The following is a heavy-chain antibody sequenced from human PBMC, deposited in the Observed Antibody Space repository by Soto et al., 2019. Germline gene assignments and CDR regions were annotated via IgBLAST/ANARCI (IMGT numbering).Heavy chain of an antibody. V-gene: IGHV3-48*02. D-gene: IGHD1-1*01. CDR1: GFTFSSYS. J-gene: IGHJ5*02. CDR2: ISSSSSTI. Sequence: PGGSLRLSCAASGFTFSSYSMNWVRQAPGKGLEWVSYISSSSSTIYYADSVKGRFTISRDNAKNSLYLQMNSLRDEDTAVYYCARGDWLEQSNWFDPWGQGTLVTVSS. CDR3: ARGDWLEQSNWFDP.